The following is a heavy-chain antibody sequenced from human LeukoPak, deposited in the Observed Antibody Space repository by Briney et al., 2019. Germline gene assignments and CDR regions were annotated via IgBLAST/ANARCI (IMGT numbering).Heavy chain of an antibody. J-gene: IGHJ4*02. CDR1: GFTFSSYS. CDR2: VASDGSYK. V-gene: IGHV3-30*04. CDR3: ARDADWSPFY. Sequence: GGSLRLSCAASGFTFSSYSLHWVRQAPGKGLEWVAHVASDGSYKWYADSVRGRFTTSRDNSKNTLFLQMNSLGAEDTGVYYCARDADWSPFYWGQGTLVTVSS. D-gene: IGHD3/OR15-3a*01.